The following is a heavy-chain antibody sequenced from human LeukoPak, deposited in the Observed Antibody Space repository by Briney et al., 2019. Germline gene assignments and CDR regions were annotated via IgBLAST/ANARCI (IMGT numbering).Heavy chain of an antibody. V-gene: IGHV3-23*01. D-gene: IGHD2-2*01. CDR1: GFTFSSYE. CDR3: AKSFRSTSLDY. J-gene: IGHJ4*02. CDR2: ISGSGDST. Sequence: GGSLRLSCAASGFTFSSYEMNWVRQAPGKGLEWVSAISGSGDSTYYADSVKGRFTISRDNSRNTLYLQMNSLRAGDTAVYYCAKSFRSTSLDYWGQGTLVTVSS.